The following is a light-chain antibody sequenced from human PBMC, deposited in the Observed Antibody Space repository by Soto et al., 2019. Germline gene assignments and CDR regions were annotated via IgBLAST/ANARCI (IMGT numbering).Light chain of an antibody. CDR1: QSISKY. CDR3: QQSNSIPTWT. J-gene: IGKJ1*01. Sequence: DIQMTQSQSSLSASVGDRVTITCRASQSISKYLNWYQHKPGKGPKLLIYGASTLQSGVPSRFSGSGSGTDFTLTISSLQPEDVATYYCQQSNSIPTWTCGQGTKVEIK. CDR2: GAS. V-gene: IGKV1-39*01.